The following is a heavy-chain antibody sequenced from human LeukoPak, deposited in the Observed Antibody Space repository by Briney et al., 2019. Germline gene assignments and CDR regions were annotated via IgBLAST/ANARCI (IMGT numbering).Heavy chain of an antibody. Sequence: ASVTVSCKTSGYMVSEYYMHWVRQAPGQGLEWMGWLRGDTGDTDSPQKFKGRVTMTRDTATNTAYMQLSRLTYDDTAMYFCTRVRDNACDYWGQGTLVTVSS. J-gene: IGHJ4*02. D-gene: IGHD2-2*01. CDR3: TRVRDNACDY. CDR2: LRGDTGDT. V-gene: IGHV1-2*02. CDR1: GYMVSEYY.